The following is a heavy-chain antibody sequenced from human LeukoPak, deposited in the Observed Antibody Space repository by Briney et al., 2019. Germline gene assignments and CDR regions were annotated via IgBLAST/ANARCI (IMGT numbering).Heavy chain of an antibody. Sequence: GGSLRLSCAASGFTFSSYAMSWVRQAPGKGLEWVANIEQDGSTKYYMPSVRGRFTISRDNAKKSLYLQMNSLRAEDTAVYYCATSDVDTAMVSYWGQGTLVTVSS. CDR2: IEQDGSTK. J-gene: IGHJ4*02. CDR1: GFTFSSYA. CDR3: ATSDVDTAMVSY. V-gene: IGHV3-7*01. D-gene: IGHD5-18*01.